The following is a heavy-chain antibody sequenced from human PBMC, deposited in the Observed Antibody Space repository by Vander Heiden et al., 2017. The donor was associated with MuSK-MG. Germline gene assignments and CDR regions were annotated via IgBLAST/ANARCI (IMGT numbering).Heavy chain of an antibody. V-gene: IGHV2-5*02. CDR2: IYWDDDK. CDR1: GFSLSTNGVA. CDR3: AHRQGTKSGYY. J-gene: IGHJ4*02. D-gene: IGHD6-25*01. Sequence: QITLKESGPTLVQPTQTLTLPCPFSGFSLSTNGVAVGWIRQPPGKALEWLALIYWDDDKRYSPCLWSRLTITKDTSKNQVVLTMTNMDPVDTATYFCAHRQGTKSGYYWGQGTLVTVSS.